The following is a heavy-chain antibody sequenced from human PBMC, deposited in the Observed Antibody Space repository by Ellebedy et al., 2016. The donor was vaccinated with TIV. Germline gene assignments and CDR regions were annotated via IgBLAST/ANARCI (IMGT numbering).Heavy chain of an antibody. D-gene: IGHD2/OR15-2a*01. CDR1: GYTFTTYY. Sequence: ASVKVSCXASGYTFTTYYMHWVRQAPGQGLEWMGIINPSGGSTSYAQKFQGRVTMTRDTSTNTVYMELSSLRSEDTAVYYCARVKGNDAFDIWGQGTMVTVSS. V-gene: IGHV1-46*01. J-gene: IGHJ3*02. CDR2: INPSGGST. CDR3: ARVKGNDAFDI.